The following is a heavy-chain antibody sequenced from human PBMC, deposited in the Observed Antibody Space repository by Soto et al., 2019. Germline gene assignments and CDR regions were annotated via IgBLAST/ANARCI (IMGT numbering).Heavy chain of an antibody. J-gene: IGHJ5*02. CDR1: GGSISSSNW. V-gene: IGHV4-4*02. CDR2: IYHSGST. D-gene: IGHD3-3*01. Sequence: PSETLSLTCAVSGGSISSSNWWSWVRQPPGKGLEWIGEIYHSGSTNYNPSLKRRVTISVHKSKNQFSLKLSSVTAADTAVYYCATRITIFGVVINYWFDPWGQGTLVTVSS. CDR3: ATRITIFGVVINYWFDP.